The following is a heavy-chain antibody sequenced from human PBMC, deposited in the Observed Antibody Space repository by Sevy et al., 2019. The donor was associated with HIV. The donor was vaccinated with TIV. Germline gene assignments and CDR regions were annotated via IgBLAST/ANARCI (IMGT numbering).Heavy chain of an antibody. CDR2: ISAYSGNT. J-gene: IGHJ4*02. V-gene: IGHV1-18*01. CDR3: ARAIAPAGRFDY. Sequence: ASVKVSCKASGYTFISYGISWVRQAPGQGLEWMGWISAYSGNTNYAQKLQVRVTMTTDTSTSTAYMELRSLRSDDTAVYYCARAIAPAGRFDYWGQRTLVTVSS. CDR1: GYTFISYG. D-gene: IGHD6-13*01.